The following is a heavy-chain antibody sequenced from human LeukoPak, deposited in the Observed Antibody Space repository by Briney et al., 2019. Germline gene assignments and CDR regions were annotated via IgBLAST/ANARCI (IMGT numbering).Heavy chain of an antibody. CDR2: IYPGNSDT. D-gene: IGHD1-1*01. V-gene: IGHV5-51*01. J-gene: IGHJ5*02. Sequence: GESLKISCKGSGYSFTSYWIGWARQMPGKGLVWMGIIYPGNSDTRYSPSFQGQVTISADKSISTAHRQWSSLEASATAMYYCARLLQRYNWFDPWGQGTLVTVSS. CDR3: ARLLQRYNWFDP. CDR1: GYSFTSYW.